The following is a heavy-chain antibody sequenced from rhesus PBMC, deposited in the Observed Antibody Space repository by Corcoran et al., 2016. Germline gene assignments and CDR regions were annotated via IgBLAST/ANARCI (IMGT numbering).Heavy chain of an antibody. V-gene: IGHV3S42*01. Sequence: EVQLVESGGGLAKPGGSLRLSCAASGFTFGTSWMNWFRQNPGKGLEWISALISGECSQYYADSVKCRFTISRDNSKNTLSLQMNSLRAEDTAVYYCAKVSGCTGSGCLWAFDYWGQGVLVTVSS. CDR2: LISGECSQ. D-gene: IGHD2-21*01. J-gene: IGHJ4*01. CDR1: GFTFGTSW. CDR3: AKVSGCTGSGCLWAFDY.